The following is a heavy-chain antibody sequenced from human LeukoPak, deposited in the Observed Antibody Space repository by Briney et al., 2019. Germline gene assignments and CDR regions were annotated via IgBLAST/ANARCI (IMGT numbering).Heavy chain of an antibody. Sequence: SETLSLTCTVSGGSISSYYWSWIRQPPGKGLEWIGYIYYSGSTNYNPSPKSRVTISVDTSKNQFSLKLSSVTAADTAVYYCARDLYYYDSSAPLGIWGQGTMVTVSS. CDR2: IYYSGST. D-gene: IGHD3-22*01. V-gene: IGHV4-59*01. J-gene: IGHJ3*02. CDR1: GGSISSYY. CDR3: ARDLYYYDSSAPLGI.